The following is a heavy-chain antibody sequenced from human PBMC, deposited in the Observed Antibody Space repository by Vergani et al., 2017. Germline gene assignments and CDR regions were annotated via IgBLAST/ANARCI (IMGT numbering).Heavy chain of an antibody. D-gene: IGHD3-10*01. CDR2: ISSGGGDI. Sequence: LESGGGLVQPGGSRRLSCAGAGFTFDTYTMAYVRQAPGKGLEWVATISSGGGDIFYADSVKGRFTISRDNSKNTLFLQMNSLKDEDTAVYYCTTAWGLYYLHGEYFQYWGRGTLVSVSS. CDR1: GFTFDTYT. V-gene: IGHV3-23*01. CDR3: TTAWGLYYLHGEYFQY. J-gene: IGHJ1*01.